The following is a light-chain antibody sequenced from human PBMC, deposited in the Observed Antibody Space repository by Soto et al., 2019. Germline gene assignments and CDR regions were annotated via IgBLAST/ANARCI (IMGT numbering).Light chain of an antibody. CDR1: SSNIGAGYD. Sequence: QAVVTQPSSVSGAPGQRVTISCTGGSSNIGAGYDVHWYQQLPGTAPKLLIYGNTNRPSGVPDRFSGSKSGTSASLAITGLQAEDEADYYCQSYDSSLRGVFGGGTKLTVL. CDR2: GNT. V-gene: IGLV1-40*01. CDR3: QSYDSSLRGV. J-gene: IGLJ3*02.